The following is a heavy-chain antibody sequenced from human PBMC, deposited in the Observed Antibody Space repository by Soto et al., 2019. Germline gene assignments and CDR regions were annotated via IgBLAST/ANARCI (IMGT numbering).Heavy chain of an antibody. CDR2: IYHSGST. J-gene: IGHJ1*01. D-gene: IGHD2-2*01. Sequence: QVQLQESGPGLVKPSETLSLTCTVSGGSVSSGNDYWSWIRQPPGKGLEWIGYIYHSGSTNYNPSLTSRLTITGDTSNNQGSVKVTSVTAGDTAVDSCARCGCYDYFRFWGQGTLVTVSS. CDR1: GGSVSSGNDY. V-gene: IGHV4-61*01. CDR3: ARCGCYDYFRF.